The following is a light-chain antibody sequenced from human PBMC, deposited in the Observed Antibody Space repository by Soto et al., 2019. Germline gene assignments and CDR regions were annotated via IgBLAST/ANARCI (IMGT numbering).Light chain of an antibody. CDR2: LNSDGSH. V-gene: IGLV4-69*01. J-gene: IGLJ2*01. CDR3: QTWVGTANVV. CDR1: SGHSSYA. Sequence: QLVLTQSPSASASLGASVKLTCTLSSGHSSYAIAWHQQQPEKGPRYLMKLNSDGSHNKGDGIPDRFSGSSSGAERYLTISSLQSEVEADYYCQTWVGTANVVFGGGTKLTVL.